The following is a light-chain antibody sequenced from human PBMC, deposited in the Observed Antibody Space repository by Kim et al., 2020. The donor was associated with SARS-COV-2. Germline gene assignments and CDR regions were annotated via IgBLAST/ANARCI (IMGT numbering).Light chain of an antibody. J-gene: IGLJ2*01. Sequence: GKSITISCTGIRSDVGGYNYVSWYQQHPGKPPKLMIYAVTNRPSGVSNRFSGSKSASTASLTISGLQPEDEADYYCSSYTSSDTVVFGGGTQLTVL. CDR3: SSYTSSDTVV. CDR2: AVT. V-gene: IGLV2-14*03. CDR1: RSDVGGYNY.